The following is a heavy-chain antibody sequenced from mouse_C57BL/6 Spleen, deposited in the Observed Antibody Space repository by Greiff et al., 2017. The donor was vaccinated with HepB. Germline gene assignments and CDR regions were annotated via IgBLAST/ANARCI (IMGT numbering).Heavy chain of an antibody. CDR1: GFNIKDYY. CDR3: TTHDGYYDYAMDY. CDR2: IDPEDGDT. J-gene: IGHJ4*01. D-gene: IGHD2-3*01. Sequence: EVKLMESGAELVRPGASVKLSCTASGFNIKDYYMHWVKQRPEQGLEWIGRIDPEDGDTEYAPKFQGKATMTADTSSNTAYLQLSSLTSEDTAVYYCTTHDGYYDYAMDYWGQGTSVTVSS. V-gene: IGHV14-1*01.